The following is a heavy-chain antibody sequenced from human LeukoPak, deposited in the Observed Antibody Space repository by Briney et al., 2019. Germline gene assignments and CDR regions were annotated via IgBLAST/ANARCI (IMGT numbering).Heavy chain of an antibody. V-gene: IGHV4-39*01. D-gene: IGHD5-18*01. CDR1: GGSISSSSYY. Sequence: SETLSLTCTVSGGSISSSSYYWGWIRQPPGKGLEWIGSIYYSGSTYYNPSLKSRVTISVHTSKNQFSLNLSSVTAADTAVYYCARSQLWSYYYYYYMDVWGKGTTVTVSS. CDR2: IYYSGST. CDR3: ARSQLWSYYYYYYMDV. J-gene: IGHJ6*03.